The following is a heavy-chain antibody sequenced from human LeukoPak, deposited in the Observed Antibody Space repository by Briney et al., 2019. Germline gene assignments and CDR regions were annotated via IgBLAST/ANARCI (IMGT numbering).Heavy chain of an antibody. CDR2: ISSSSRYI. CDR1: GFTFSSYS. D-gene: IGHD1-26*01. J-gene: IGHJ4*02. Sequence: PGGSLRLSCAASGFTFSSYSMNWVRQAPGKGLEGVSSISSSSRYIYYADPVKGRFTISRDNAKNSLYRQIDSLSTQDTAVYSFARGIRSGATLYWGQGALVTVSS. CDR3: ARGIRSGATLY. V-gene: IGHV3-21*01.